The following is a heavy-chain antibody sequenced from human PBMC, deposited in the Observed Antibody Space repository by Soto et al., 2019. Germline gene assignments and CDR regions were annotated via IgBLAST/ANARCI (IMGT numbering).Heavy chain of an antibody. J-gene: IGHJ6*02. CDR2: IGKGGDT. CDR1: GFTFSTYD. D-gene: IGHD3-10*01. CDR3: VRDPSGHGMDV. Sequence: RLSCVASGFTFSTYDMQWVRQVTGKGLEWVSSIGKGGDTHYADSVRGRFTISRENAKNSLYLQMNSLRAGDSAVYFCVRDPSGHGMDVWGQGTTVTVSS. V-gene: IGHV3-13*01.